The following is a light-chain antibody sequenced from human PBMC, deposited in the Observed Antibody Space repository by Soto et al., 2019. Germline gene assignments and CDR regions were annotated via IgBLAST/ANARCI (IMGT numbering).Light chain of an antibody. Sequence: EIPITRSPCTLSGYVGDRVTITCRASQTISSWLAWYQQKPGKAPKLLIYKASTLKSGVPSRFSGSGSGTEFTLTISSLQPDDFATYYCQQYNSYSEAFGQGTKVDIK. CDR3: QQYNSYSEA. V-gene: IGKV1-5*03. CDR1: QTISSW. CDR2: KAS. J-gene: IGKJ1*01.